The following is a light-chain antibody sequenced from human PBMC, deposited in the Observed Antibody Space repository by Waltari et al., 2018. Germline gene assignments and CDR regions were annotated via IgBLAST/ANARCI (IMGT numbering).Light chain of an antibody. Sequence: YQQKAGAVPVLLIYEHIKLQSGIPERFSASSSGTMATLTISGVQVEDEADYYCYSTDSSGDIWLFGGGTKLTVL. CDR2: EHI. CDR3: YSTDSSGDIWL. J-gene: IGLJ3*02. V-gene: IGLV3-10*01.